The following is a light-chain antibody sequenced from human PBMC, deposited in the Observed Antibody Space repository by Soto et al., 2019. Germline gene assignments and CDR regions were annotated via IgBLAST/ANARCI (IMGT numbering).Light chain of an antibody. Sequence: DIQMTQSPSTLSASVGDRVTITCRASQSISSWLGWYLQKPGKAPKLLIYKAFSLEGGVPSRFIGSGSGTALTVTTGSLQPGGFPTYYDQEYHSYALAVGGRTKVYIE. CDR2: KAF. J-gene: IGKJ4*01. CDR1: QSISSW. CDR3: QEYHSYALA. V-gene: IGKV1-5*03.